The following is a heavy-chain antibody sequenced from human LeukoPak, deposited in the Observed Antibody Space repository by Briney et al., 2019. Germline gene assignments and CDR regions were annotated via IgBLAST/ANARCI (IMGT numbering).Heavy chain of an antibody. V-gene: IGHV4-59*11. CDR3: ARSDYYDSGSVFDY. CDR2: IYYSGST. J-gene: IGHJ4*02. CDR1: GGSISSHY. Sequence: SETLSLTCTVSGGSISSHYWSWIRQPPGKGLEWIGYIYYSGSTNYNPSLKSRVTISIDTSKNQFSLKLSSVTAADTAVYYCARSDYYDSGSVFDYWGQGTLVTVSS. D-gene: IGHD3-10*01.